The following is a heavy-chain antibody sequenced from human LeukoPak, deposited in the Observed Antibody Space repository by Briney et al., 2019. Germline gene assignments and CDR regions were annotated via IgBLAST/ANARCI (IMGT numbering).Heavy chain of an antibody. V-gene: IGHV4-39*01. CDR1: GGSISSSSYY. Sequence: SDTLSLTCTVSGGSISSSSYYWAWIRQPPGKGLQWFGSIYYSGSTYYNPSLKSRVTISVDTSKNQFSLKLSSVTAADTAVYYCARIAAETYYCYYGMDVWGQGTTVTVSS. CDR2: IYYSGST. D-gene: IGHD6-13*01. J-gene: IGHJ6*02. CDR3: ARIAAETYYCYYGMDV.